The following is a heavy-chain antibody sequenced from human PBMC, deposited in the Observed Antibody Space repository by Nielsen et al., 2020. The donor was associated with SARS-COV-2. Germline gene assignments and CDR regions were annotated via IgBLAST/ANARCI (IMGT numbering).Heavy chain of an antibody. V-gene: IGHV4-34*01. J-gene: IGHJ4*02. CDR1: GGSFSGYY. CDR3: ARSGSYYEVFDY. Sequence: SETLSLTCAVYGGSFSGYYWSWIRQPPGKGLEWIGEINHSGSTNYNPSLKSRVTISVDTSKNQFSLKLSSVTAAGTAVYYCARSGSYYEVFDYWGQGTLVTVSS. CDR2: INHSGST. D-gene: IGHD1-26*01.